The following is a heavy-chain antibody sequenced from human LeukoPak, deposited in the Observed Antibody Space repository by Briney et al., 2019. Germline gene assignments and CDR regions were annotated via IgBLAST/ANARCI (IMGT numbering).Heavy chain of an antibody. D-gene: IGHD2-2*01. V-gene: IGHV1-3*01. CDR2: INAGNGNT. CDR1: GYTFTSYA. J-gene: IGHJ4*02. Sequence: GASVKVSCKASGYTFTSYAMHWVRQAPGQRLEWMGWINAGNGNTKYSQKFQGRVTITRDTSASTAYMELSSLRSEDTAVYYCARGEDVVVPAAMPLDYWGQGTLVTVSS. CDR3: ARGEDVVVPAAMPLDY.